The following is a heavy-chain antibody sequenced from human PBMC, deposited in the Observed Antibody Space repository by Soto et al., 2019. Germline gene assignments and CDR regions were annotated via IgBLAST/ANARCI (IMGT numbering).Heavy chain of an antibody. CDR3: ASVLAARASRVFGC. CDR1: GGSFSTDY. Sequence: QVQLQQWGAGLLKPSETLSLTCAVYGGSFSTDYWSWIRQPPGKGLEWIGEINPSGGTNYNPSLKTPVTTSVATSKHPCSLRSSLARAPGAAVYYCASVLAARASRVFGCWGQATMVTVSS. D-gene: IGHD6-6*01. J-gene: IGHJ4*02. V-gene: IGHV4-34*01. CDR2: INPSGGT.